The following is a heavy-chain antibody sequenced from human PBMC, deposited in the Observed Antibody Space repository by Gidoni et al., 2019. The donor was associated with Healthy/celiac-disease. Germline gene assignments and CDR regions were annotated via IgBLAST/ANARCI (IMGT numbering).Heavy chain of an antibody. J-gene: IGHJ4*02. CDR1: VSTFSSYA. CDR2: ISGSGGST. CDR3: AKDAGWLVNYPFDY. D-gene: IGHD6-19*01. V-gene: IGHV3-23*04. Sequence: EVQLVESGGGLVQPGVSLRLSCAASVSTFSSYAMSWVRQAPGKGMGWVSDISGSGGSTYYADSVKGRFTISRDNSKNTLYLQMNSLRAEDTAVYYCAKDAGWLVNYPFDYWGQGTLVTVSS.